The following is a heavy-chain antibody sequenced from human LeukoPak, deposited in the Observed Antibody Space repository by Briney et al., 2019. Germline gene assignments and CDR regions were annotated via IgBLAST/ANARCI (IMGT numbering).Heavy chain of an antibody. CDR2: IYYSGTT. Sequence: PSETLSLTCTVSGGSISTYYWSWIRQPPGKGLEWVGFIYYSGTTDYNPSLKSRVTISVDTSKKQFSLKLSSVTAADTAVYYCARKNDFEIWGQGTLVTVSS. CDR3: ARKNDFEI. D-gene: IGHD2/OR15-2a*01. J-gene: IGHJ3*02. V-gene: IGHV4-59*01. CDR1: GGSISTYY.